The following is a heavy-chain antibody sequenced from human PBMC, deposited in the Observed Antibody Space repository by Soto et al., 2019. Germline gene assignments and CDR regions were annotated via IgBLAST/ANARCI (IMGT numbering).Heavy chain of an antibody. Sequence: TLSLTCTVSGGSISSGGYYWSWIRQHPGKGLEWIGYIYYSGSTYYNPSLKSRVTISVDTSKNQFSLKLSSVTAADTAVYYCARDYYSKLEMGGSWFDPWGQGTLVTVSS. CDR1: GGSISSGGYY. V-gene: IGHV4-31*03. CDR2: IYYSGST. D-gene: IGHD1-1*01. CDR3: ARDYYSKLEMGGSWFDP. J-gene: IGHJ5*02.